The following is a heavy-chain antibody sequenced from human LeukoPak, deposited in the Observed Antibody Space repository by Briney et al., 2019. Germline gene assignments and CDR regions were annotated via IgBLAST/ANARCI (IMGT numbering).Heavy chain of an antibody. CDR3: AKDRLLGFWDV. V-gene: IGHV3-33*06. D-gene: IGHD7-27*01. Sequence: GGSLRLSCAASGFTFSSYGMHWVRQAPGKGLEWVAVIWYDGSNKYYADSVKGRFTISRDNSKNTLYLQMNSLRAEDTAVYYCAKDRLLGFWDVWGKGTTVTVSS. J-gene: IGHJ6*04. CDR2: IWYDGSNK. CDR1: GFTFSSYG.